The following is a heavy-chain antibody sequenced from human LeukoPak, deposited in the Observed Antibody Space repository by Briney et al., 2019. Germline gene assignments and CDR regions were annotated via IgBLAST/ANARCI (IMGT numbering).Heavy chain of an antibody. V-gene: IGHV1-18*01. Sequence: GASVKVSCKASGYTFTTYGISWVRQAPGQGLEWMGWTSAYNDKTKYAQKLEGRVTMTTDTSTSTAYMEMRSLRSDDTAVYYCARGTYFDYWGREPWSPSPQ. CDR1: GYTFTTYG. CDR3: ARGTYFDY. CDR2: TSAYNDKT. D-gene: IGHD1-1*01. J-gene: IGHJ4*02.